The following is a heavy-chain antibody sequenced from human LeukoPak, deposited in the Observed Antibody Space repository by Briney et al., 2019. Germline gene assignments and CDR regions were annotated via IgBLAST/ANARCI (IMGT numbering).Heavy chain of an antibody. CDR1: GYSITSGYC. V-gene: IGHV4-38-2*02. D-gene: IGHD4-17*01. J-gene: IGHJ4*02. CDR2: IYHNGRT. Sequence: PSETLSLTCTVSGYSITSGYCWGWIRQPPGKGLECIGTIYHNGRTYYNPSLKSRITISVDTSKNQFSLRLSSVTAADTAVYYCGRVKESDYGDSVQYIDYWGQGTLVTVSS. CDR3: GRVKESDYGDSVQYIDY.